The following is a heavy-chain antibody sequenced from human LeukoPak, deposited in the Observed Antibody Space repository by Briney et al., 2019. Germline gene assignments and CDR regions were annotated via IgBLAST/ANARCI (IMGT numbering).Heavy chain of an antibody. CDR3: ASIRAWGFGGLHINDY. CDR1: GYTFTGYY. D-gene: IGHD3-10*01. J-gene: IGHJ4*02. Sequence: ASVKVSCKASGYTFTGYYMHWVRQAPGQGLEWMGWINPNSGGTNYAQKFQGRVTMTRDTSISTAYMELSRLRSDDTAVYYCASIRAWGFGGLHINDYWGQGTLVTVSS. V-gene: IGHV1-2*02. CDR2: INPNSGGT.